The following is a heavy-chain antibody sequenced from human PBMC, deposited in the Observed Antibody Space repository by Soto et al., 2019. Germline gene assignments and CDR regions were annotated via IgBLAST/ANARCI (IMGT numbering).Heavy chain of an antibody. J-gene: IGHJ3*02. V-gene: IGHV3-48*03. CDR2: ISSSGSTI. Sequence: GGSLRLSCAASGFTFSSYEMNWVRQAPGKGLEWVSYISSSGSTIYYADSVKGRFTISRDNAKNSLYLQMNSLRAEDTAVYYCAREYPGIAAAGYDAFDICGQGTMVTVSS. CDR1: GFTFSSYE. D-gene: IGHD6-13*01. CDR3: AREYPGIAAAGYDAFDI.